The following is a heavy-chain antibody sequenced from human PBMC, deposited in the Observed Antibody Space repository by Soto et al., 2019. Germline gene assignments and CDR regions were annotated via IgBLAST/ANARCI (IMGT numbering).Heavy chain of an antibody. V-gene: IGHV3-30-3*01. CDR2: ISYDGSNK. CDR3: ARNYYYDSSGYRHEDYFDY. D-gene: IGHD3-22*01. J-gene: IGHJ4*02. CDR1: GFTFSSYA. Sequence: PGGSLRLSCAASGFTFSSYAMHWVRQAPGKGLEWVAVISYDGSNKYYADSVKGRFTISRDNSKNTLYLQMNSLRAEDTAVYYCARNYYYDSSGYRHEDYFDYWGQGTLVTVSS.